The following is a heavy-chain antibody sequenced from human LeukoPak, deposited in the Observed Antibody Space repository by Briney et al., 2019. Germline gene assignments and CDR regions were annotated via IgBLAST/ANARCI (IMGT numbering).Heavy chain of an antibody. V-gene: IGHV3-23*01. CDR3: AKAIRQNRDLYDY. CDR1: GFTFSAYA. Sequence: AGGSLRLSCAASGFTFSAYAMTWVRQAPGKGLEWVSGISSGGISTYYADSVQGRFTISRDNSKNTLYLQMNSLRADDTAVYYCAKAIRQNRDLYDYWGQGILVTVSS. D-gene: IGHD3-9*01. CDR2: ISSGGIST. J-gene: IGHJ4*02.